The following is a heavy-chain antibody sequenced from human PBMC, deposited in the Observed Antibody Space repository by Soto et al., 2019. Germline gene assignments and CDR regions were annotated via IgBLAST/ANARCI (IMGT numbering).Heavy chain of an antibody. CDR1: GGSISSSH. D-gene: IGHD5-18*01. J-gene: IGHJ4*02. V-gene: IGHV4-4*07. CDR2: SYPSGST. Sequence: PSETLSLTCTVSGGSISSSHWRWIRQPAGKGLEWIGRSYPSGSTNYIPALKSRVTMSVDASKNQFSLKLISVTAADTAVYYCARGAIYSYGPYYVDYWSQGTRVTVSS. CDR3: ARGAIYSYGPYYVDY.